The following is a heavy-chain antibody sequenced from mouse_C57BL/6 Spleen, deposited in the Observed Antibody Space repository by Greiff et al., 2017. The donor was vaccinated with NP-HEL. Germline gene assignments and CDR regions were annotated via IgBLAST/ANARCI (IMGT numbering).Heavy chain of an antibody. CDR1: GFTFSDYG. Sequence: EVMLVESGGGLVKPGGSLKLSCAASGFTFSDYGMHWVRQAPEKGLEWVAYISSGSSTIYYADTVKGRFTISRDNAKNTLFLQMTSLRSEDTAMYYCAREALDSSGYWFAYWGQGTLVTVSA. CDR3: AREALDSSGYWFAY. D-gene: IGHD3-2*02. V-gene: IGHV5-17*01. CDR2: ISSGSSTI. J-gene: IGHJ3*01.